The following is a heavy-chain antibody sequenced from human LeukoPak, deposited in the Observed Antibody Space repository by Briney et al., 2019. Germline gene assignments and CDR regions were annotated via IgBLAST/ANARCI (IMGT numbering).Heavy chain of an antibody. V-gene: IGHV4-59*08. Sequence: SETLSLTCTVSGGSISSYYWSWIRQPPGKGLEWIGTIFRIGSTYYNPSLKSRVTISVDTSKNQFSLKLSSVTAADTALYYCARVIDVAAAGYFDSWGQGTQVTVSS. D-gene: IGHD6-13*01. J-gene: IGHJ4*02. CDR3: ARVIDVAAAGYFDS. CDR1: GGSISSYY. CDR2: IFRIGST.